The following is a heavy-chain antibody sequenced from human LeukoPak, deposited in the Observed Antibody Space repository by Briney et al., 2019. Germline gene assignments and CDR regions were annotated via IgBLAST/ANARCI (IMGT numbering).Heavy chain of an antibody. CDR3: ARAVGVVVVVVATRQAYNWFDP. J-gene: IGHJ5*02. Sequence: GASVKVSCKASGYTFTGYYMHWVRQAPGQGLEWMGWINPNSGGTNYAQKFQGRVTMTRDTSISTAYMELSRLRSDDTAVYYCARAVGVVVVVVATRQAYNWFDPWGQGTLVTVSS. CDR1: GYTFTGYY. V-gene: IGHV1-2*02. CDR2: INPNSGGT. D-gene: IGHD2-15*01.